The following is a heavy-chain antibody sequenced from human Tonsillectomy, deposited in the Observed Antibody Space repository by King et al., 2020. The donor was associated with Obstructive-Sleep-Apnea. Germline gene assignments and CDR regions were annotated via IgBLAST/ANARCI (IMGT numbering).Heavy chain of an antibody. CDR1: GGSISSYY. D-gene: IGHD3-22*01. V-gene: IGHV4-59*01. J-gene: IGHJ6*02. CDR3: ARASKVYYYDSSCSPVYYYYGMDV. CDR2: IYYSGST. Sequence: VQLQESGPGLVKPSETLSLTCTVSGGSISSYYWSWIRQPPGKGLEWIGYIYYSGSTNYNPSLKSRVTISVDTSKNQVSLKLSSVTAADTAVYYCARASKVYYYDSSCSPVYYYYGMDVWGQGTTVTVSS.